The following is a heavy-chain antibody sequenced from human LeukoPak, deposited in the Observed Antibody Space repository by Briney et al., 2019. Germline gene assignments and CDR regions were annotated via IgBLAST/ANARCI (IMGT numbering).Heavy chain of an antibody. CDR3: ARGYGDFRVEGRYFHS. Sequence: PSETLSLTCTVSGGSISSGGYYWSWIRQHPGKGLEWIGYIYYSGSTYYNPSLKSRVTISVDTSKNQFSLKLSSVTAADTAVYYCARGYGDFRVEGRYFHSWGQGTLVTVSS. D-gene: IGHD4-17*01. J-gene: IGHJ4*02. CDR2: IYYSGST. V-gene: IGHV4-31*03. CDR1: GGSISSGGYY.